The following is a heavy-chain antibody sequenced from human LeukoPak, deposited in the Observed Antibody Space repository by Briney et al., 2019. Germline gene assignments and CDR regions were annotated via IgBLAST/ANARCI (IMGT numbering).Heavy chain of an antibody. CDR3: AMALDY. CDR2: ISHSGSSI. Sequence: PGGSQRLSCVASGFTFSNYLMNWVRQAPGKGLEWVSGISHSGSSIYYADSVKGRFTISRDNSKNTLYLQMDRLRVEDTAVYYCAMALDYWGQGTLVTVSS. CDR1: GFTFSNYL. J-gene: IGHJ4*02. V-gene: IGHV3-23*01.